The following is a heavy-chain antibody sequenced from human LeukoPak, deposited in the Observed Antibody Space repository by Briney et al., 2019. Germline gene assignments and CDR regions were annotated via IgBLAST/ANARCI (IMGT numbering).Heavy chain of an antibody. CDR3: ARDNVYYYDSSGYYYVGMDV. CDR2: IYYSGST. Sequence: SETLSLTCTVSGGSISSYYWSWIRQPPVKGLEWIGYIYYSGSTNYNPSLKSRVTISVDTSKNQFSLKLSSVTAADTAVYYCARDNVYYYDSSGYYYVGMDVWGQGTTVTVSS. CDR1: GGSISSYY. V-gene: IGHV4-59*01. J-gene: IGHJ6*02. D-gene: IGHD3-22*01.